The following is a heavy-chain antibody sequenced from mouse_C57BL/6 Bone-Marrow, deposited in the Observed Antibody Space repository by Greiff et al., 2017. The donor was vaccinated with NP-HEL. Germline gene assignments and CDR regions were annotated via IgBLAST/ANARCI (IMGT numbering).Heavy chain of an antibody. CDR3: AREGGYYYGSSYVWYFDV. CDR2: ISDGGSYT. J-gene: IGHJ1*03. CDR1: GFTFSSYA. D-gene: IGHD1-1*01. Sequence: EVQRVESGGGLVKPGGSLKLSCAASGFTFSSYAMSWVRQTPEKRLEWVATISDGGSYTYYPDNVKGRFTISRDNAKNNLYLHMSHLKSEDTAMYYCAREGGYYYGSSYVWYFDVWGTGTTVTVSS. V-gene: IGHV5-4*01.